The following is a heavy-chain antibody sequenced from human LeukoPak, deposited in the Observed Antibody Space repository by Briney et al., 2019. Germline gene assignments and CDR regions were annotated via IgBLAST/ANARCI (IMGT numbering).Heavy chain of an antibody. V-gene: IGHV3-64D*06. CDR3: VKDLSDRDVDY. D-gene: IGHD2-21*02. Sequence: GGSLRLSCLGSGFTFSWYAMNWVRQAPGRGLEYVSAISKNGGNTYYVDSVKGRFTISRDNSKNTLYLQMNSLRVEDTAVYSCVKDLSDRDVDYWGQGTLVTVSS. CDR1: GFTFSWYA. J-gene: IGHJ4*02. CDR2: ISKNGGNT.